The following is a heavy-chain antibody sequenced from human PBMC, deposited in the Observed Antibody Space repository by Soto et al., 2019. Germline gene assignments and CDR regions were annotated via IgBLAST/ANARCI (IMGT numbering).Heavy chain of an antibody. CDR3: VRATYFYDSTGYIRCFDY. J-gene: IGHJ4*02. CDR1: GFTLSDNY. Sequence: GGSLRLSCAGSGFTLSDNYIDWVRQAPGKGREWVGRSRDKAQGYSTAYAASVKGRFTTSRDGSKNSVYLQMNSLKTEDTAVYYCVRATYFYDSTGYIRCFDYWGQGTLVTVSS. CDR2: SRDKAQGYST. V-gene: IGHV3-72*01. D-gene: IGHD3-22*01.